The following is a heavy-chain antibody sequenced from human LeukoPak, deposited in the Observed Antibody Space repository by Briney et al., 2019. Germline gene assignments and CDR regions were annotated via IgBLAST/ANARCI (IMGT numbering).Heavy chain of an antibody. D-gene: IGHD3-10*01. J-gene: IGHJ4*02. CDR1: GFTFSNYA. CDR3: TKDQYYGDRDVIHFDY. Sequence: PGGSLRLSCAASGFTFSNYAMTWVRQAPGKGLEWVSSITASGGGSYYAGSVKGRFTISRDNSRNTLYLKLNSLGVGDTDIYYCTKDQYYGDRDVIHFDYWGQGALVTVSS. CDR2: ITASGGGS. V-gene: IGHV3-23*01.